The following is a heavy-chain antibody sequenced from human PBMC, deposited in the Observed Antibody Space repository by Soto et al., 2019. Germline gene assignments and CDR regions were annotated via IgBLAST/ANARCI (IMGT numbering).Heavy chain of an antibody. D-gene: IGHD3-3*01. V-gene: IGHV4-61*01. Sequence: QVQLQESGPGLVKPSETLSLTCTVSGGSVSSGNYYWSWIRQPPGKGLEWIGYIYYSGSTNFNPSLKSRVTISVDTSKTQFSLKLSSVTAADTAVYYCARGVGVVTFFDYWGQGTLVTVSS. CDR3: ARGVGVVTFFDY. J-gene: IGHJ4*02. CDR2: IYYSGST. CDR1: GGSVSSGNYY.